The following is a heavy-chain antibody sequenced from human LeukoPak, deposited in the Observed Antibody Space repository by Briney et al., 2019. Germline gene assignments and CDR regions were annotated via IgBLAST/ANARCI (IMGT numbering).Heavy chain of an antibody. J-gene: IGHJ4*02. D-gene: IGHD3-10*01. CDR2: MYYSGIP. CDR3: ASHHGRGEAFDY. V-gene: IGHV4-59*08. CDR1: GASISDYY. Sequence: PSETLSLTCTVSGASISDYYWSWIRQPPGKRLEGIAYMYYSGIPNYSRSLKSRVTMSADKSNNQVSLTLTSVTAADTAVYYCASHHGRGEAFDYWGRATLVTVSS.